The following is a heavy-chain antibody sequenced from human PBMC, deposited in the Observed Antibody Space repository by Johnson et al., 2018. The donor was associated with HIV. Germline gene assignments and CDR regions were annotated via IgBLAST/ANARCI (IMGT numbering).Heavy chain of an antibody. V-gene: IGHV3-7*03. D-gene: IGHD3-10*01. CDR1: GFTISSNY. CDR3: AKDQERLLWFGTGGI. J-gene: IGHJ3*02. CDR2: INQDGSEQ. Sequence: VQLVESGGGLIQPGGSLRLSCAASGFTISSNYMSWVRQAPGKGLEWVANINQDGSEQYYVGSVKARLTISRDNAKNSLYLQLNSLRVEDTALYYCAKDQERLLWFGTGGIWGQGTMVTVSS.